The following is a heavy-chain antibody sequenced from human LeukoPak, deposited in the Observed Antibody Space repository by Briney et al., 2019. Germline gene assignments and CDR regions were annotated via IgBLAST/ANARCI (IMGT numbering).Heavy chain of an antibody. CDR2: IYYSGST. Sequence: SETLSLTWTVSGGSISSYYWSWIRQPPEKGLEWIGYIYYSGSTNYNPSLKSRVTISVDTSKNQFSLKLSSVTAADTAVYYCARDRPLWFGELSSSPMYYFDYWGQGTLVTVSS. J-gene: IGHJ4*02. V-gene: IGHV4-59*01. CDR1: GGSISSYY. CDR3: ARDRPLWFGELSSSPMYYFDY. D-gene: IGHD3-10*01.